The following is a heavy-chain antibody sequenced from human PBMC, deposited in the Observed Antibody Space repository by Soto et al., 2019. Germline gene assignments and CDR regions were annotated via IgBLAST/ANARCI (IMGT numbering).Heavy chain of an antibody. CDR3: ARVPSYSGSYKELTFDY. D-gene: IGHD1-26*01. CDR2: IYYSGST. Sequence: SETLSLTCTVSGGSISSYYWSWIRQPPGKGLEWIGYIYYSGSTNYNPSLKSRVTISVDTSKNQFSLKLSSVTAADTAVYYCARVPSYSGSYKELTFDYWGQGTLVTVSS. V-gene: IGHV4-59*01. J-gene: IGHJ4*02. CDR1: GGSISSYY.